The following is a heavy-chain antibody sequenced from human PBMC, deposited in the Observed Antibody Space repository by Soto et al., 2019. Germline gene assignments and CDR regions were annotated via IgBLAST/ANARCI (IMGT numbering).Heavy chain of an antibody. D-gene: IGHD2-15*01. V-gene: IGHV3-23*01. J-gene: IGHJ4*02. CDR3: AKGEIAAYYYFDY. Sequence: RRLSCAASGFTFSSYAMSWVRQAPGKGLEWVSAISGSGGSTYYADSVKGRFTISRDNSKNTLYLQMNSLRAEDTAVYYCAKGEIAAYYYFDYWGQGTLVTVSS. CDR1: GFTFSSYA. CDR2: ISGSGGST.